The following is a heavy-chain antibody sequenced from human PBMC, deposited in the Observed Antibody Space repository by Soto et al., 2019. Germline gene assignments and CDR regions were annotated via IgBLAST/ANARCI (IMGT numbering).Heavy chain of an antibody. CDR2: ISGSGGST. V-gene: IGHV3-23*01. J-gene: IGHJ4*02. D-gene: IGHD2-2*01. CDR1: GFTFSSYA. Sequence: GGSLRLSCAASGFTFSSYAMSWVRQAPGKGLEWVSAISGSGGSTYYADSVKGRFTISRDNSKNTLYLQMNSLRAEDTAVYYCAKGLETSVVVPAAMAPVDYWGQGTLVTVSS. CDR3: AKGLETSVVVPAAMAPVDY.